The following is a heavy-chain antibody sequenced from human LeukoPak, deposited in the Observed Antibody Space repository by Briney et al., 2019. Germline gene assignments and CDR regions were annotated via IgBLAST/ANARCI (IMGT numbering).Heavy chain of an antibody. CDR3: ARAPYYYDSSRAFDI. V-gene: IGHV4-4*07. CDR2: IYSSGST. J-gene: IGHJ3*02. CDR1: GGSISSYY. D-gene: IGHD3-22*01. Sequence: SETLSFTCTVSGGSISSYYWSWIRQPAGKGLEWIGRIYSSGSTNYNPSLKSRVTISVDTSKNQFSLKLSSVTAADTAVYYCARAPYYYDSSRAFDIWGQGTMVTVSS.